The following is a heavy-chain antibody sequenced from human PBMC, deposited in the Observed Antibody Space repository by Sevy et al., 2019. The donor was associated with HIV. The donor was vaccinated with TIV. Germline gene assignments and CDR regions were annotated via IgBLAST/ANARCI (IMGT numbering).Heavy chain of an antibody. D-gene: IGHD2-15*01. V-gene: IGHV3-21*01. CDR1: GFTFTNYN. CDR2: ISSSSGYI. Sequence: GGSLRLSCVASGFTFTNYNMNWVRQAPGKGLEWVSSISSSSGYIYYADSVKGRFTISRDNAKNSLYLQMNSLRAEDTAVYDCAREEVDIGRISDRGSDCWGQGTLVTVSS. J-gene: IGHJ4*02. CDR3: AREEVDIGRISDRGSDC.